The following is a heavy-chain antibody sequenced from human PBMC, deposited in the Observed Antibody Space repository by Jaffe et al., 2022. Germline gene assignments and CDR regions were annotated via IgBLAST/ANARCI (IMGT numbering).Heavy chain of an antibody. CDR2: IYWDDDK. Sequence: QITLKESGPTLVKPTQTLTLTCTFSGFSLSTSGVGVGWIRQPPGKALEWLALIYWDDDKRYSPSLKSRLTITKDTSKNQVVLTMTNMDPVDTATYYCAHRGTTVTTGFQGRSYYYYYMDVWGKGTTVTVSS. J-gene: IGHJ6*03. CDR1: GFSLSTSGVG. D-gene: IGHD4-17*01. CDR3: AHRGTTVTTGFQGRSYYYYYMDV. V-gene: IGHV2-5*02.